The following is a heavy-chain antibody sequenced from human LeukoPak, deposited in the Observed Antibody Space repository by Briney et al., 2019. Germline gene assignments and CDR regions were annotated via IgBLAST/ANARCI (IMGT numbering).Heavy chain of an antibody. V-gene: IGHV3-74*01. Sequence: GGSLRLSCAASGFTFSSYWMHWVRHAPGKGLVWVSRINSDGSSTIYADSVKGRFTIYRDNAKNTLYLQMNSLRAEDTAVYYCAREGLYGSGSYFKDYWGQGTLVTVSS. D-gene: IGHD3-10*01. J-gene: IGHJ4*02. CDR3: AREGLYGSGSYFKDY. CDR2: INSDGSST. CDR1: GFTFSSYW.